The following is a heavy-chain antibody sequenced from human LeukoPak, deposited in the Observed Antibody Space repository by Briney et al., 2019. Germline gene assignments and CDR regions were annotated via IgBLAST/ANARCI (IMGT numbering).Heavy chain of an antibody. Sequence: GRSLRLSCAASGFTFSGYAMSWVRQAPGKGLEWVSAISGSGGSTYYADSVKGRFTISRDNSKNTLYLQMNSLRAEDMAVYYCAKFSDSTGYYPGYFDYWGQGTLVTVSS. CDR1: GFTFSGYA. CDR2: ISGSGGST. V-gene: IGHV3-23*01. J-gene: IGHJ4*02. D-gene: IGHD3-22*01. CDR3: AKFSDSTGYYPGYFDY.